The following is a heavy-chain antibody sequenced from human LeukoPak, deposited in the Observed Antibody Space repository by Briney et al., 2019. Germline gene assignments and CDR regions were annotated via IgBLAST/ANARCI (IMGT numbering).Heavy chain of an antibody. Sequence: ASVKVSCKASGGTFSSYAISWVRQAPGQGLEWMGMIYPRDGSTSYAQKFQGRVTVTRDTSTSTVHMELSGLRSEDTAVYYCARDQEGFDYWGQGTLVTISS. V-gene: IGHV1-46*01. J-gene: IGHJ4*02. CDR3: ARDQEGFDY. CDR1: GGTFSSYA. CDR2: IYPRDGST.